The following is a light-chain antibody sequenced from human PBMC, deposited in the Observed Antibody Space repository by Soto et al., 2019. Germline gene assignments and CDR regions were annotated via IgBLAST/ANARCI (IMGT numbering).Light chain of an antibody. CDR3: QQSYSTPLT. CDR2: GAS. J-gene: IGKJ4*01. CDR1: QSISSY. Sequence: DIQMTQSPSSLSASVGDRVTITCRASQSISSYLNWYQQKPRKAPKLLIYGASSLQSGVPSRFSGSGSGTHFTLTISSLQPGYFATYYCQQSYSTPLTFGGGTKVEIK. V-gene: IGKV1-39*01.